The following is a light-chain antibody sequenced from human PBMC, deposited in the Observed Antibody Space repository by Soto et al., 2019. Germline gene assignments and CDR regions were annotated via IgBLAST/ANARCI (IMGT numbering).Light chain of an antibody. Sequence: QPVLTQPPSVSGAPGQRVTISCTGSSSNIGAGYDVHWYQQLPGTAPKLLIYGNSNRPSGVPDRFSGSKSGTSASLAITGLQAEDEADYYCQSYDSSLSAPVFGGGTKLTDL. CDR1: SSNIGAGYD. V-gene: IGLV1-40*01. CDR2: GNS. CDR3: QSYDSSLSAPV. J-gene: IGLJ2*01.